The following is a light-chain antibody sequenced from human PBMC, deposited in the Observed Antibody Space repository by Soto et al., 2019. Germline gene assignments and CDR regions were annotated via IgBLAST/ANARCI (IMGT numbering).Light chain of an antibody. CDR2: SAA. V-gene: IGKV3-20*01. CDR3: QQYGSSPST. J-gene: IGKJ1*01. CDR1: QSISGSY. Sequence: DTVLTQSPGTLSLTSGERATLSCRASQSISGSYLAWYQQKPGQSPRLLIYSAATRAPGITDRLIGSGSGTDFTLTTSSLAPADFAVYYCQQYGSSPSTFGRETKVEIK.